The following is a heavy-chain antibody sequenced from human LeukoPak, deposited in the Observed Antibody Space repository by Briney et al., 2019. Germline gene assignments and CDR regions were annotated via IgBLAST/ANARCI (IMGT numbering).Heavy chain of an antibody. D-gene: IGHD2-2*01. CDR1: AFTFPTYG. CDR3: ANLPVPGDISDY. CDR2: ITESGDNT. J-gene: IGHJ4*02. V-gene: IGHV3-23*01. Sequence: GGSLRLSCAASAFTFPTYGMIWVRQAPGKGLEWVSSITESGDNTYYADSVKGRFTISRDNSKNTLFLQMNSLRPEDTAVYYCANLPVPGDISDYWGQGTLVTVSS.